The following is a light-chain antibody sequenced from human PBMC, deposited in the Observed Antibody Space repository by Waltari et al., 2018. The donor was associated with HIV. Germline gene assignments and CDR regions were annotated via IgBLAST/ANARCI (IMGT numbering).Light chain of an antibody. Sequence: QSALTQPPSASGSPGQSVTISCTGTSSDIGGYNYVSWYQQHPGKAPKLIIYEGDKRPSGVSYRFSGSKSGSTASLTISGLQAEDEADYYCCSYAGSSTYVVFGGGTQLTVL. CDR1: SSDIGGYNY. CDR2: EGD. J-gene: IGLJ2*01. V-gene: IGLV2-8*01. CDR3: CSYAGSSTYVV.